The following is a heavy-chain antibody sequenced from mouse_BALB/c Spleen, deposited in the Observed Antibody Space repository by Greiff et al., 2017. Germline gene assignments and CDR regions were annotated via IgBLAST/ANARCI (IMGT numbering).Heavy chain of an antibody. D-gene: IGHD1-2*01. CDR1: GYSFTSYW. CDR2: IDPSDSET. Sequence: VQLQQSGPQLVRPGASVKISCKASGYSFTSYWMHWVKQRPGQGLEWIGMIDPSDSETRLNQKFKDKATLTVDKSSSTAYMQLSSPTSEDSAVYYCARAITTATFDYWGQGTTLTVSS. CDR3: ARAITTATFDY. J-gene: IGHJ2*01. V-gene: IGHV1S126*01.